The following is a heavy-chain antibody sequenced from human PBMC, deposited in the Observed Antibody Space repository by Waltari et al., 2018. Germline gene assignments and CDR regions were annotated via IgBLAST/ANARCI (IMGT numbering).Heavy chain of an antibody. CDR2: IFYSGST. CDR1: VGSVSSGGYY. D-gene: IGHD1-1*01. J-gene: IGHJ4*02. Sequence: QVQLQESGPGLVRPSETLSLTCTVSVGSVSSGGYYWNWIRQPPGKGLEWIGYIFYSGSTNYNPALKSRVTISVDTSKNQFSLKLGSVTAADTAVYYCANGRDAYKTGYWGQGTLVTVSS. CDR3: ANGRDAYKTGY. V-gene: IGHV4-61*08.